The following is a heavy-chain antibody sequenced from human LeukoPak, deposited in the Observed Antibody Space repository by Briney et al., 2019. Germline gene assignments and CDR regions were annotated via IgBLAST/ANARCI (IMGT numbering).Heavy chain of an antibody. D-gene: IGHD3-22*01. Sequence: GASVKVSCKASGYTFTSYGISWVRQAPGQGLEWMGWISAYNGNTNYAQKLQGRVTMTTDTSTSTAYMELRSLRSDDTAVYYCARESGANGRYDSSALGRDAFDIWGQGTMVTVSS. J-gene: IGHJ3*02. CDR1: GYTFTSYG. CDR3: ARESGANGRYDSSALGRDAFDI. CDR2: ISAYNGNT. V-gene: IGHV1-18*01.